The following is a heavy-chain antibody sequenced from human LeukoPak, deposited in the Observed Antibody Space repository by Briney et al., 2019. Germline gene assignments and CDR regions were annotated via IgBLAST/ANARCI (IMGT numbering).Heavy chain of an antibody. V-gene: IGHV3-7*01. CDR1: GFTFSSYW. Sequence: GGSLRLSCAASGFTFSSYWMSWVRQAPGKGLEWVANIKQDGSEKYYVDSVKGRFTISRDNAENSLYLQMNSLRAEDTAVYYCAREKRAYSSSWIPDAFDIWGQGTMVTVSS. CDR3: AREKRAYSSSWIPDAFDI. D-gene: IGHD6-13*01. J-gene: IGHJ3*02. CDR2: IKQDGSEK.